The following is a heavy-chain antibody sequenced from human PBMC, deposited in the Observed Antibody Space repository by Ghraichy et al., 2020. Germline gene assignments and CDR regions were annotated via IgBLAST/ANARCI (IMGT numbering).Heavy chain of an antibody. J-gene: IGHJ4*02. D-gene: IGHD1-26*01. Sequence: TLSLTCAVSGGSLGGYHLSWIRQPPGKGLEWIGEIDYRGKTDYNTALKSRVTISADTSRSHFSLTLRSVTAADTAIYYCALNWDFDYWGQGMLVAVSS. CDR1: GGSLGGYH. CDR3: ALNWDFDY. V-gene: IGHV4-34*01. CDR2: IDYRGKT.